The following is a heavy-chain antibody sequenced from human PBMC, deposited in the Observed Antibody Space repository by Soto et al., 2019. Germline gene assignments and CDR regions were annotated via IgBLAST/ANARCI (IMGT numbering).Heavy chain of an antibody. D-gene: IGHD5-18*01. J-gene: IGHJ3*02. CDR2: IKQDGSEK. CDR1: GFTFSSYW. CDR3: ARGGGYSYGYGAFDI. V-gene: IGHV3-7*03. Sequence: LRLSCAASGFTFSSYWMSWVRQAPGKGLEWVANIKQDGSEKYYVDSVKGRFTISRDNAKNSLYLQMNSLRAEDTAVYYCARGGGYSYGYGAFDIWGQGTMVTVSS.